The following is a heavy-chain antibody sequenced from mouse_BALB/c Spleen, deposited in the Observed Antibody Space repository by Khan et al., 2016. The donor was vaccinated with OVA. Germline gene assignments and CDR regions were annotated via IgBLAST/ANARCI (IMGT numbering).Heavy chain of an antibody. D-gene: IGHD1-1*01. V-gene: IGHV1-7*01. CDR1: GYTFINYW. Sequence: VQLQESGAELAKPGASVKLSCKASGYTFINYWILWVKQRPGQGLELIGYINPSTGYTDYHQNFKDKATLTADKSYSTAYMQMSSLTSEDSAVYYCARRGLRWDFDYWGQGTTLTVSS. CDR3: ARRGLRWDFDY. J-gene: IGHJ2*01. CDR2: INPSTGYT.